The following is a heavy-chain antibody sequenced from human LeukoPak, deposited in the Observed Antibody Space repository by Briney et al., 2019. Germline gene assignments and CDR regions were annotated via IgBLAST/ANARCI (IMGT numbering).Heavy chain of an antibody. CDR2: ISGSGGST. V-gene: IGHV3-23*01. J-gene: IGHJ4*02. Sequence: GGSLRLSCGASGFTFSSYAMSWVRQAPGKGLEWVSAISGSGGSTYYADSVKGRFTISRDNSKNTLYLQMNSLRAEDTAVYYCARRSGIAVAGAFDYWGQGTLVTVSS. CDR1: GFTFSSYA. CDR3: ARRSGIAVAGAFDY. D-gene: IGHD6-19*01.